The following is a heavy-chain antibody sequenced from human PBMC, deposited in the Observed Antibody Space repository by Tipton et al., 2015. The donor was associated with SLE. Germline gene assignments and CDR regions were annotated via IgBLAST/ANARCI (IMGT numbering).Heavy chain of an antibody. D-gene: IGHD6-13*01. Sequence: TLSLTCAVYGGSFSGYHWSWIRQPPGKGLEWIGEINHSGGTDYNPSLKSRVTISVDTSKNQFSLKLSSVTAADTAVYYCARNYVGAAAASSGMDVWGQGTTVTVSS. V-gene: IGHV4-34*01. CDR3: ARNYVGAAAASSGMDV. CDR2: INHSGGT. J-gene: IGHJ6*02. CDR1: GGSFSGYH.